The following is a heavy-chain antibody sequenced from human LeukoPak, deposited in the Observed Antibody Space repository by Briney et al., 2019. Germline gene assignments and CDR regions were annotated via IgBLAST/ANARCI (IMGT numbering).Heavy chain of an antibody. D-gene: IGHD6-19*01. J-gene: IGHJ4*02. CDR1: GFTFSSYW. CDR2: IKQDGSEK. CDR3: AKGRNSGWYGGDY. Sequence: GGSLRLSCAASGFTFSSYWMSWVRQAPGKGLEWVANIKQDGSEKYYVDSVKGRFTISRDNSKNTLYLQMNSLRAEDTAVYYCAKGRNSGWYGGDYWGQGTLVTVSS. V-gene: IGHV3-7*01.